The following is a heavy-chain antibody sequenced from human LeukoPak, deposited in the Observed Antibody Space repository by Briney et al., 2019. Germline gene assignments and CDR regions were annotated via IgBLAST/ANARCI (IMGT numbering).Heavy chain of an antibody. CDR2: INTSGGSA. J-gene: IGHJ5*02. Sequence: GGSLRLSCAASGFTFSNYVTSWVRQAPGKGLESVSCINTSGGSACYADSVKGRFTISRDNSKNTLYLQMNSLRVEDTAVYYCAALVRGPRSFDPWGQGTLLTVSS. CDR3: AALVRGPRSFDP. D-gene: IGHD3-10*02. CDR1: GFTFSNYV. V-gene: IGHV3-23*01.